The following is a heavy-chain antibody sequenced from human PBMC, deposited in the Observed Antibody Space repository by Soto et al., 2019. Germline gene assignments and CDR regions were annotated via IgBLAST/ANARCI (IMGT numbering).Heavy chain of an antibody. Sequence: SETLSLTFSVSGYLISSGYYWGWVRQTPGKGLEWLGSIDYSGKTYKNPSLKSRVSASVDLSQNQFSLNLRSVTAADTAVYFCARDQSSGDGSYYFDYSGQGTLVTVSS. CDR3: ARDQSSGDGSYYFDY. D-gene: IGHD2-21*01. CDR1: GYLISSGYY. J-gene: IGHJ4*02. V-gene: IGHV4-38-2*02. CDR2: IDYSGKT.